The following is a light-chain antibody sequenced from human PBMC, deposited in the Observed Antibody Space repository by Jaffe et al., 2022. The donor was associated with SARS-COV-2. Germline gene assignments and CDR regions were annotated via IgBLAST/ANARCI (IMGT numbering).Light chain of an antibody. CDR3: SSYRTSSTVV. CDR1: SSDVGSYDR. CDR2: EVS. V-gene: IGLV2-18*02. Sequence: QSALTQPPSVSGSPGQSVTISCTGTSSDVGSYDRVSWYQQPPGTAPKLMIYEVSYRPSGVPDRFSGSKSGNTASLTISGLQAEDEADYYCSSYRTSSTVVFGGGTKLTVL. J-gene: IGLJ2*01.